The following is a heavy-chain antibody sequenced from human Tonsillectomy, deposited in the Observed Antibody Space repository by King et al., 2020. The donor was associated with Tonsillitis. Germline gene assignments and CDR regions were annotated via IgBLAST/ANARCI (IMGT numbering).Heavy chain of an antibody. V-gene: IGHV3-48*02. Sequence: DVQLVESGGALVQPGGSLRLSCAASGFTFSTYSMNWVRQAPGKGLEWVSYISSSSSTKYYADSVKGRFTISRDNAKNSLYLQMNSLRDEDTAVYYWATEYGYFPDYWGQGTLVTVSS. CDR3: ATEYGYFPDY. J-gene: IGHJ4*02. D-gene: IGHD4-17*01. CDR1: GFTFSTYS. CDR2: ISSSSSTK.